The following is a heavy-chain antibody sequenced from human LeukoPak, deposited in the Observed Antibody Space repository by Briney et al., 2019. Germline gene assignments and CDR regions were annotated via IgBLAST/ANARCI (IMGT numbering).Heavy chain of an antibody. CDR2: IKKDGSEK. CDR3: ARDLYRIVVVPHYFDY. CDR1: GFTFSSYW. Sequence: GGSLRLSCAASGFTFSSYWMSWVRQAPGKGLEWVANIKKDGSEKYYVDSVKGRFTISRDGAKNSLYLQMNSLRAEDTAVYYCARDLYRIVVVPHYFDYWGQGTLVTVSS. V-gene: IGHV3-7*01. J-gene: IGHJ4*02. D-gene: IGHD3-22*01.